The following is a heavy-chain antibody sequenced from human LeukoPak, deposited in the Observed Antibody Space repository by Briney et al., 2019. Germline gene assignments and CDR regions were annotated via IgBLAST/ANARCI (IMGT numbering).Heavy chain of an antibody. J-gene: IGHJ4*02. CDR2: IWYDGSNK. D-gene: IGHD2-2*01. V-gene: IGHV3-33*06. CDR3: AKDERGPAAIWYYFDY. CDR1: GFTFSSYG. Sequence: GGSLRLSCAASGFTFSSYGMHWVRQAPGKGLEWVAVIWYDGSNKYYADSVKGRFTISRDNSKNTLYLQMNSLRAEDTAVYYCAKDERGPAAIWYYFDYWGQGTLVTVSS.